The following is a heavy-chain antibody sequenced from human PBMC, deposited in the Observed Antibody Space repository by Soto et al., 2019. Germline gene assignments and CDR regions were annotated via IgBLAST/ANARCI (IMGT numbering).Heavy chain of an antibody. J-gene: IGHJ6*02. V-gene: IGHV3-48*02. Sequence: EVQLVESGGGLVQPGGSLRLSCAASGFTFSSYSMNWVRQAPGKGLEWVSYISSSSSTIYYADSVKGRFTISRDNAENSLYLQMNSLRDEDTAVYYCARDCATLSPGNYYYGMDVWGQGTTVTVSS. CDR1: GFTFSSYS. D-gene: IGHD1-26*01. CDR2: ISSSSSTI. CDR3: ARDCATLSPGNYYYGMDV.